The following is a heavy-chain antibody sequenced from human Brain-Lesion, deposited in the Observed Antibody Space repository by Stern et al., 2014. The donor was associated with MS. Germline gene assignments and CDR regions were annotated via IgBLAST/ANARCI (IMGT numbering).Heavy chain of an antibody. Sequence: QVQLQQSGPGLVKPSETLSLTCTVAGGSVSSTSYAWAWIRPPPGKGLEWIGTIYYSGNTYYSPSLTSRLPISLDTSKNQFSLPLRSVTAADTAVYYCAGEEDIRYCSGGSCTGNWFDPWGQGTLVTVSS. CDR3: AGEEDIRYCSGGSCTGNWFDP. V-gene: IGHV4-39*01. CDR1: GGSVSSTSYA. J-gene: IGHJ5*02. CDR2: IYYSGNT. D-gene: IGHD2-15*01.